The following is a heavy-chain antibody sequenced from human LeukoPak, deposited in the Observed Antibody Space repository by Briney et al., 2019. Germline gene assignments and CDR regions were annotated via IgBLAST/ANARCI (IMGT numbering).Heavy chain of an antibody. Sequence: SETLSLTCTVSGGTISSYYWSWIRQPAGKGLDWIGRIYTSGSTNYNPSLKSRVTMSVDTSKNQFSLKLSSVTAADTAVYYCARDRRAVAGTDYYYYMDVWGKGTTVTVSS. CDR3: ARDRRAVAGTDYYYYMDV. J-gene: IGHJ6*03. CDR2: IYTSGST. V-gene: IGHV4-4*07. CDR1: GGTISSYY. D-gene: IGHD6-19*01.